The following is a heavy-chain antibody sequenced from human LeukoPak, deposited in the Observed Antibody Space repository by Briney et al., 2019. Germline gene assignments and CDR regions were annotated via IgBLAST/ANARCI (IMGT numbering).Heavy chain of an antibody. CDR2: INSDGKST. CDR3: AKDRYPGSGSYSSLIDY. V-gene: IGHV3-74*01. J-gene: IGHJ4*02. CDR1: GFTFSSYW. D-gene: IGHD3-10*01. Sequence: EPGGSLRLSCAASGFTFSSYWMHWVRQAPGKGLVWVSRINSDGKSTSYADSVKGRFTISRDNSKNTLYLQMNSLRAEDTAVYYCAKDRYPGSGSYSSLIDYWGQGTLVTVSS.